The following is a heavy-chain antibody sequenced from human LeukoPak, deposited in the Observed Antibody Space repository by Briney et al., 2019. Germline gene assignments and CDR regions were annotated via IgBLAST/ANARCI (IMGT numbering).Heavy chain of an antibody. CDR1: GGSISTYY. D-gene: IGHD3-22*01. V-gene: IGHV4-59*13. J-gene: IGHJ4*02. Sequence: SSETLSLTCNVSGGSISTYYWSWIRQPPGKGLEWIGYIYYSGSTDYSPSLKSRVTISVDTSNNQLSLNLRSVTAADTAVYYCARHSNRGYYPLDYWGQGTLVTVSP. CDR3: ARHSNRGYYPLDY. CDR2: IYYSGST.